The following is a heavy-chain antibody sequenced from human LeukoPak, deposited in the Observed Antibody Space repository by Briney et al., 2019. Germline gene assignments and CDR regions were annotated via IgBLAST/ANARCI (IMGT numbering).Heavy chain of an antibody. CDR3: ARPAAAASGSFDY. J-gene: IGHJ4*02. D-gene: IGHD6-13*01. V-gene: IGHV1-8*03. CDR2: MNPNSGNT. Sequence: GSSVKVSCKASGGTFSSYAISWVRQATGQGLEWMGWMNPNSGNTGYAQKFQGRVTITRNTSISTAYMELSSLRSEDTAVYYCARPAAAASGSFDYWGQGTLVTVSS. CDR1: GGTFSSYA.